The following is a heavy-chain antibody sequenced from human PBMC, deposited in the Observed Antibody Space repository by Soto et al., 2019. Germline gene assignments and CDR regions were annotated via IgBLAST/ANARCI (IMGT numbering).Heavy chain of an antibody. CDR3: VKVSSSWYAGFFDL. D-gene: IGHD6-13*01. Sequence: EVQLLESGGGLVQPGGSLRLSCTASGFTFSSHAMTWVRQAPGKGLEWVSGLSDSGNSIYYADSVKGRFTISRDNSMNTLYLQMKTLRAEDTAVYYCVKVSSSWYAGFFDLWGQGTLVTVSS. CDR2: LSDSGNSI. CDR1: GFTFSSHA. J-gene: IGHJ4*02. V-gene: IGHV3-23*01.